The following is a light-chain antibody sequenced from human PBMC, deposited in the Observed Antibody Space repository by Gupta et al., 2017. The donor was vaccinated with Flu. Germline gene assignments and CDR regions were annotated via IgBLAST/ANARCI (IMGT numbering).Light chain of an antibody. V-gene: IGKV1-8*01. J-gene: IGKJ4*01. CDR1: QDISSY. CDR2: AAS. CDR3: HQYLRDPRT. Sequence: PYSFSASTGDRVTITCRASQDISSYLAWYQQKPGKAPKVLIYAASTLQSGVPSRFSGSGSGTDFTLIISSLKSEDFATYYCHQYLRDPRTFGGGTKVEIK.